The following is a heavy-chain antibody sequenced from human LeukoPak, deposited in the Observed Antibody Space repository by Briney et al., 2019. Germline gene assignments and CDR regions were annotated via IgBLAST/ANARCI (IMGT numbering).Heavy chain of an antibody. Sequence: QTLSLTCAISGDGVSSDSAAWSWIRQSPSRGLEWLGRTYYRSRWLLDYAVSVESRITITPDTSKNQFSLQLNSVTPEDTAVYYCARGRYFDWYDYWGQGTLVTVSS. D-gene: IGHD3-9*01. CDR1: GDGVSSDSAA. CDR3: ARGRYFDWYDY. J-gene: IGHJ4*02. CDR2: TYYRSRWLL. V-gene: IGHV6-1*01.